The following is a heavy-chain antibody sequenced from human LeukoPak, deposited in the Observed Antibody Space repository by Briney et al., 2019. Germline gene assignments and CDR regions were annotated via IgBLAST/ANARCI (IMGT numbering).Heavy chain of an antibody. CDR3: ARFSVGGTYYPNY. V-gene: IGHV5-51*01. Sequence: GESLKISCQGSGYSFTSSWIGWVRQMPGKGLEWMGIIYHGDSDTRYSPSFQGQVTISADKSISTAYLQWSSLKASDTAMYYCARFSVGGTYYPNYWGQGTLVSLAS. D-gene: IGHD1-26*01. CDR2: IYHGDSDT. CDR1: GYSFTSSW. J-gene: IGHJ4*02.